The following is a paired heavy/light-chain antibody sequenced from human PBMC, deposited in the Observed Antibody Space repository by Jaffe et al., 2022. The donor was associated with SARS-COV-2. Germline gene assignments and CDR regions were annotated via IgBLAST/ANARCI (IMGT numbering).Light chain of an antibody. Sequence: EVVLTQSPGTLSLSPGERATLSCRASQSVSRDYLAWYQQKLGQAPRLLIYGASTRATGIPDRFSGSGSGTDFALTISRLEPDDFAVYYCQQYGNSPEMYTFGQGTKLEIK. V-gene: IGKV3-20*01. J-gene: IGKJ2*01. CDR3: QQYGNSPEMYT. CDR1: QSVSRDY. CDR2: GAS.
Heavy chain of an antibody. Sequence: EVQLLESGGGLVQPGGSLRLSCVASGFPFSRYTMNWVRQAPGRGPEWISGIIGVTGTTHYTDSVKGRFTISRDTSKNTLFLQMNSLRDEDTAVYYCTRDAISNNGVWEYFEFWGQGIPVTVSS. V-gene: IGHV3-23*01. J-gene: IGHJ4*02. CDR3: TRDAISNNGVWEYFEF. CDR1: GFPFSRYT. CDR2: IIGVTGTT. D-gene: IGHD1-26*01.